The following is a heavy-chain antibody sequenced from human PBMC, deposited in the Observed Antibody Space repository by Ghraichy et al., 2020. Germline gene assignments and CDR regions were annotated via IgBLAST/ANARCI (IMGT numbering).Heavy chain of an antibody. CDR3: ARGGGVSVTNPFDF. J-gene: IGHJ4*02. CDR2: LSFDGSNQ. D-gene: IGHD4-17*01. Sequence: GGSLRLSCAASGFPFSSYDIHWVRQAPGKGLEWVAVLSFDGSNQYYAESVKGRFTISRDNSKNMLSLQMDSLRAEDTAVYYCARGGGVSVTNPFDFWGQGTLVTVSS. CDR1: GFPFSSYD. V-gene: IGHV3-30-3*01.